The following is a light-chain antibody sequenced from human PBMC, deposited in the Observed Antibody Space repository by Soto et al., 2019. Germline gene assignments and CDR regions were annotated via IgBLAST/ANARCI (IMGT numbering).Light chain of an antibody. V-gene: IGLV4-69*01. CDR2: LNSDGSQ. Sequence: QLVLTQSPSAYASLGASVKFTCTLSSGHSSYAIAWHQQQPEKGPRYLMKLNSDGSQSKGDGIPDRFSGSSSGAERYLTISSLQSEDEADYYCQTWGSGIRVVFGGGTKLTVL. CDR3: QTWGSGIRVV. J-gene: IGLJ2*01. CDR1: SGHSSYA.